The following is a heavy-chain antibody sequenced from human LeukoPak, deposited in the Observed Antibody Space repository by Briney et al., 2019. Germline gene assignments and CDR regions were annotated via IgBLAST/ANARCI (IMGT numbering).Heavy chain of an antibody. V-gene: IGHV1-2*02. CDR2: INPNSGGT. D-gene: IGHD5-12*01. CDR1: GYTFTGYY. CDR3: ARMDSGYDSVSLDY. Sequence: ASVKVSCKASGYTFTGYYMHWVRQAPGQGLEWMGWINPNSGGTNYAQKFQGRVTMTRDTSISTAYMELSRLRSDDTAVYYCARMDSGYDSVSLDYWGQGTLVTVSS. J-gene: IGHJ4*02.